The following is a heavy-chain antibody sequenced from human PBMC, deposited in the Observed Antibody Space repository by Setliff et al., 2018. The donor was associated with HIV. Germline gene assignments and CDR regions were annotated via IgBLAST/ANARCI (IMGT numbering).Heavy chain of an antibody. CDR1: GGSISTYY. CDR2: IYTSGIT. Sequence: PSETLSLTCTVSGGSISTYYWSWIRLPQGKGLEWIGYIYTSGITNYNPSLQSRVTMSVDTSKNQFSLKLSSVTAADTAVYYCARDYSGWYYFDCWGQGTLVTVSS. V-gene: IGHV4-4*08. CDR3: ARDYSGWYYFDC. D-gene: IGHD6-19*01. J-gene: IGHJ4*02.